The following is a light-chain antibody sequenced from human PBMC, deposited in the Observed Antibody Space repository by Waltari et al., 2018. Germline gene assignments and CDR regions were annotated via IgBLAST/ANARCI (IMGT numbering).Light chain of an antibody. V-gene: IGLV2-8*01. CDR1: SGDVGGYNY. CDR2: DVN. Sequence: QSALTQPPSASGSPGQSVTISCTGTSGDVGGYNYVSWYQQYPGKAPKLLIYDVNERPSGVPARCSGSKCDNTASLTVSGLQDEDEADYYCSSYAGSSNFVVFGGGTKVTVL. CDR3: SSYAGSSNFVV. J-gene: IGLJ2*01.